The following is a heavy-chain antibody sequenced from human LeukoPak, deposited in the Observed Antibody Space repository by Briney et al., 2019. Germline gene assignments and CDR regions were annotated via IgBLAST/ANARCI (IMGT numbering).Heavy chain of an antibody. Sequence: ETLSLTCTVSGGSISSRSYYWGWIGQPPGKGLEWIGSIYYSGSTYYNPSLKSRVTISVDRSKNQFSLKLSSVTAADTAVYYCASGVGASRIDYWGQGTLVTVSS. CDR1: GGSISSRSYY. D-gene: IGHD1-26*01. J-gene: IGHJ4*02. V-gene: IGHV4-39*07. CDR3: ASGVGASRIDY. CDR2: IYYSGST.